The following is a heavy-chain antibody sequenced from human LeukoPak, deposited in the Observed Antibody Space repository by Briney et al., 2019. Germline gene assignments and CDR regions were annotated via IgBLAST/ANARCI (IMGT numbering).Heavy chain of an antibody. D-gene: IGHD6-13*01. CDR2: IYYSGST. J-gene: IGHJ5*02. CDR3: ARRVAAADVRFDP. V-gene: IGHV4-39*01. Sequence: PSETLSLTCTVSGGSISSSSYYWGWIRQPPGKGLEWIGSIYYSGSTYYNPSLKSRVTISVDTSKNQFSLKLSSVTAADTAVYHCARRVAAADVRFDPWGQGTLVTVSS. CDR1: GGSISSSSYY.